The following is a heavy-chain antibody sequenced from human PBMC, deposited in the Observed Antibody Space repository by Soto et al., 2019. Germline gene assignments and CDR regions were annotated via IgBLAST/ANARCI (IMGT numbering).Heavy chain of an antibody. CDR3: TSDTFGARDS. CDR1: GFAFSSEW. J-gene: IGHJ4*02. Sequence: EVQLVEYGGGLVQPGGSLRLSCAASGFAFSSEWMHWVRQAPGKGLVWVSRIDPYDTGITYADSVKGRFTISRDNAKNTLYLQMNSLRAEDRAVFYCTSDTFGARDSWGQGNLVTVSS. V-gene: IGHV3-74*01. D-gene: IGHD2-15*01. CDR2: IDPYDTGI.